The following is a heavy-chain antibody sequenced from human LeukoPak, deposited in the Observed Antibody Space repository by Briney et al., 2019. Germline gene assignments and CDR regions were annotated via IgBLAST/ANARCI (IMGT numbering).Heavy chain of an antibody. J-gene: IGHJ4*02. CDR1: GFTLSSYT. CDR3: ARRDGDNDRGFDY. CDR2: MSGSGGNT. V-gene: IGHV3-23*01. Sequence: GGSLRLSCAASGFTLSSYTVSWVRQAPGKGLEWVSGMSGSGGNTYYADSVKGRFTISRDISKNTLYLQMNSLRAEDTAVYYCARRDGDNDRGFDYWGQGTLVTVSS. D-gene: IGHD4-23*01.